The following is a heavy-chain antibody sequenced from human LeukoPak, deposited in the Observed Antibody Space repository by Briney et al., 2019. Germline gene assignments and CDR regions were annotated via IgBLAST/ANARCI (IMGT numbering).Heavy chain of an antibody. Sequence: ASVKVSCKASGYTCTTYGFNWVRQAPGQGLEWIGWLSSRDGYAKYAEKFQGRVTMTTDTSTSTANLELRSLRSDDTAVYYCVRGAWGDVIDYWGQGTLVTVSS. J-gene: IGHJ4*02. CDR2: LSSRDGYA. D-gene: IGHD2-21*02. V-gene: IGHV1-18*01. CDR1: GYTCTTYG. CDR3: VRGAWGDVIDY.